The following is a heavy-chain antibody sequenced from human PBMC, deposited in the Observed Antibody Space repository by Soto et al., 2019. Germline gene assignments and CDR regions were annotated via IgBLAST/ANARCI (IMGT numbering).Heavy chain of an antibody. CDR1: GGSISSGGYS. V-gene: IGHV4-30-2*01. D-gene: IGHD3-22*01. J-gene: IGHJ4*02. Sequence: SETLSLTCAVSGGSISSGGYSWSWIRQPPGKGLEWIGYIYYGGSTYNNPSLQSRVTMSLDRSRNQFSLKLNSVTAADTAVYYCARVRREYDNSGPVDYWGQGTLVTVSS. CDR2: IYYGGST. CDR3: ARVRREYDNSGPVDY.